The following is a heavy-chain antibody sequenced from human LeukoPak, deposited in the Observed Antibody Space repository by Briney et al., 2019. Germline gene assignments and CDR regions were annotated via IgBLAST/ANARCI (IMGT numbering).Heavy chain of an antibody. CDR1: GGTFSSYA. Sequence: SVKVSCKASGGTFSSYAISWVRQAPGQGLEWMGRIVPILGIANYAQKFQGRVTITADKSTSTAYMELSSLRSEDTAVYYCARVVDDSRSDYFDYWGQGTPVTVSS. V-gene: IGHV1-69*04. CDR3: ARVVDDSRSDYFDY. D-gene: IGHD3-22*01. J-gene: IGHJ4*02. CDR2: IVPILGIA.